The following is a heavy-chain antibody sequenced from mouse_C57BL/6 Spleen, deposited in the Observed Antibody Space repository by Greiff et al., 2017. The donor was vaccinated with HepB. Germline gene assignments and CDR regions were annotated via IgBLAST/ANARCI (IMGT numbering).Heavy chain of an antibody. D-gene: IGHD2-2*01. CDR1: GFTFSSYA. J-gene: IGHJ1*03. CDR2: ISDGGSYT. Sequence: EVQRVESGGGLVKPGGSLKLSCAASGFTFSSYAMSWVRQTPEKRLEWVATISDGGSYTYYPDNVKGRFTISRVNAKNNLYLQMSHLKSEDTAMYYCARGGYYWYFDVWGTGTTVTVSS. CDR3: ARGGYYWYFDV. V-gene: IGHV5-4*01.